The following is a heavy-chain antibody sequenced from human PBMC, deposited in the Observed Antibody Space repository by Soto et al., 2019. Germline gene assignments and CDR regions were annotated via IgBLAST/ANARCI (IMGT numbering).Heavy chain of an antibody. D-gene: IGHD2-2*01. CDR1: GFTYSNYG. CDR2: ISGSGGST. V-gene: IGHV3-23*01. CDR3: AKDGLRAAIGAHYMDV. J-gene: IGHJ6*03. Sequence: GGSLRLSCAASGFTYSNYGMSWVRQAPGKGLEWVSGISGSGGSTYYADSVKGRFTVSRDDSKNTLYLQMNSLRVEDTAVYYCAKDGLRAAIGAHYMDVWGNGTTVTVSS.